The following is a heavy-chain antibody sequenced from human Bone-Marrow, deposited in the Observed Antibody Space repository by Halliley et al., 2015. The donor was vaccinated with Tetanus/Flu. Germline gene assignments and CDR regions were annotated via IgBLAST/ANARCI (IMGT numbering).Heavy chain of an antibody. J-gene: IGHJ4*02. CDR2: IYAGGNV. CDR3: SQGDNYSYEY. CDR1: RLPVSWNY. D-gene: IGHD4-4*01. Sequence: VQLVQSGGGLIQPGGSLRLSCVGSRLPVSWNYVNWVRQAPGKGLEFVSVIYAGGNVYYADSVKGRFTISRDSSKSTFYLQMNSLRAEDTAVYFGSQGDNYSYEYWGLGNLVTVSS. V-gene: IGHV3-53*01.